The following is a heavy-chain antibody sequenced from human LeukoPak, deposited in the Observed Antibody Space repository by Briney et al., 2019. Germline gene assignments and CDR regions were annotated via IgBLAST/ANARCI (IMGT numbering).Heavy chain of an antibody. J-gene: IGHJ4*02. CDR2: ISGSGGST. D-gene: IGHD4-23*01. CDR3: AKATDFRGQSALAY. Sequence: GGSLRLSCAGSGFTFSGYGMSWVRQAPGGGLEWVSGISGSGGSTFYADSVKGRFTISRDESNNTLYLQMNSLRAEDTAVYYCAKATDFRGQSALAYWGQRALVTVSS. V-gene: IGHV3-23*01. CDR1: GFTFSGYG.